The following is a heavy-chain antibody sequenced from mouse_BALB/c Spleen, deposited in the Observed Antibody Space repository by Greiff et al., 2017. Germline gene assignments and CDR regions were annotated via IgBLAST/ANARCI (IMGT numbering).Heavy chain of an antibody. Sequence: EVHLVESGGGLVQPGGSLKLSCAASGFTFSSYTMSWVRQTPEKRLEWVAYISNGGGSTYYPDTVKGRFTISRDNAKNTLYLQMSSLKSEDTAMYYCARHPYYYGSSYAMDYWGQGTSVTVSS. CDR2: ISNGGGST. J-gene: IGHJ4*01. V-gene: IGHV5-12-2*01. D-gene: IGHD1-1*01. CDR1: GFTFSSYT. CDR3: ARHPYYYGSSYAMDY.